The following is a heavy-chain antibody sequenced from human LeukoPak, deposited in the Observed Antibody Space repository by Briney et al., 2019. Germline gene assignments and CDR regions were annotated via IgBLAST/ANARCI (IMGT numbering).Heavy chain of an antibody. CDR2: IYYSGCT. V-gene: IGHV4-31*03. Sequence: SQTLSLTCTVSGGYISSGGYYWSWIRQHPGKGLEWIGYIYYSGCTYYNPSLKSRVTISVDTSKNQFSLKLSSVTAADTAVYYCASTPDYGDCVLGYWGQGTLVTVSS. CDR1: GGYISSGGYY. D-gene: IGHD4-17*01. CDR3: ASTPDYGDCVLGY. J-gene: IGHJ4*02.